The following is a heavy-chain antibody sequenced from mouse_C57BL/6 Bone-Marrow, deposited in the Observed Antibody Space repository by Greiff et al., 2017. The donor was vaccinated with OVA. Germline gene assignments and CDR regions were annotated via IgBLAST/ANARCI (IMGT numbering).Heavy chain of an antibody. J-gene: IGHJ3*01. V-gene: IGHV1-76*01. D-gene: IGHD2-3*01. CDR1: GYTFTDYY. Sequence: QVQLQQSGAELVRPGASVKLSCKASGYTFTDYYINWVKQRPGQGLEWIARIYPGSGNTYYNEKFKGKATLTAEKSSSTAYMQLSSLTSEDSAVYFCATDGYYVPTSFAYWGQGTLVTVSA. CDR3: ATDGYYVPTSFAY. CDR2: IYPGSGNT.